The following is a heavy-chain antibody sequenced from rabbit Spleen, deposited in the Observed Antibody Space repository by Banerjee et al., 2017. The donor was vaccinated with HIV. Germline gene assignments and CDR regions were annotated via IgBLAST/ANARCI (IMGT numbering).Heavy chain of an antibody. Sequence: QSLEESGGDLVKPGASLTLTCTASGVSFSNNHYMCWVRQAPGKGLEWIGYIDPIFTATYYANWAKGRFTISKTSSTTVTLQVTSLTAADTATYFCARDLENYAGSNYLDLWGQGTLVTVS. CDR2: IDPIFTAT. J-gene: IGHJ3*01. V-gene: IGHV1S40*01. CDR3: ARDLENYAGSNYLDL. D-gene: IGHD8-1*01. CDR1: GVSFSNNHY.